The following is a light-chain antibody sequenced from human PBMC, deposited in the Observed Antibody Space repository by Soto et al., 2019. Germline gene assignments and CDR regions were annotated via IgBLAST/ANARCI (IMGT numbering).Light chain of an antibody. CDR2: EVN. V-gene: IGLV2-8*01. J-gene: IGLJ1*01. CDR3: SSYAGSRNV. CDR1: SSDVGGYNY. Sequence: QSALTQPPSASGSPGQSVAISCTGTSSDVGGYNYVSWYQQHPGKAPKLMIYEVNKRPSGVPDRFSGSKSGNTASLTVSGLQAEDEAAYYCSSYAGSRNVFGTGTK.